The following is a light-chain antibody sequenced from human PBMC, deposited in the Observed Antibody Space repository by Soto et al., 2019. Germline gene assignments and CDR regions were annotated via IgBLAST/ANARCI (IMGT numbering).Light chain of an antibody. V-gene: IGKV3D-20*02. CDR1: QSGISSY. CDR2: GAS. J-gene: IGKJ4*01. CDR3: QQRSNWPPLT. Sequence: EIVLTQSPGTLSLSPGERATLSCRASQSGISSYLAWYQQKPGQAPRLLIYGASSRATGIPDRFSGSGSGTDFTLTISRLEPEDFAVYYCQQRSNWPPLTFGGGTKVDIK.